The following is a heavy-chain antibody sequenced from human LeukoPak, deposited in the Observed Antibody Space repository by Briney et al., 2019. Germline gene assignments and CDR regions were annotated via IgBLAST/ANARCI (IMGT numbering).Heavy chain of an antibody. CDR3: ARDPLRYLRVGHYDY. V-gene: IGHV3-21*01. CDR2: IDYDSSHI. Sequence: GGSLRLSCAASGFTFSTSAMNRVRQVPGKGLEGASSIDYDSSHIYYAASVRGRFTISRDNARNSVYLQMNSLRVEDTAVYYCARDPLRYLRVGHYDYWGQGTLVAVSS. J-gene: IGHJ4*02. D-gene: IGHD3-9*01. CDR1: GFTFSTSA.